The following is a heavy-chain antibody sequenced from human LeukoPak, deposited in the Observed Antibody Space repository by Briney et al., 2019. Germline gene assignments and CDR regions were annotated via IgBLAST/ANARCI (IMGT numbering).Heavy chain of an antibody. J-gene: IGHJ4*02. CDR1: GFTFSSYG. V-gene: IGHV3-23*01. Sequence: PGGSLRLSCAASGFTFSSYGMSWVRQAPGKGLEWVLAISGSGGSTYYADSVKGRFTISRDNSKNTLYLQMNSLRAEDTAVYYCAKDRGDIVVVVAATSTSEFDYWGQGTLVTVSS. D-gene: IGHD2-15*01. CDR3: AKDRGDIVVVVAATSTSEFDY. CDR2: ISGSGGST.